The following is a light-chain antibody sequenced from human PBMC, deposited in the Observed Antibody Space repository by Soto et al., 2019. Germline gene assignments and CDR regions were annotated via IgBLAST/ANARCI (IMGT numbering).Light chain of an antibody. V-gene: IGKV3-11*01. CDR3: QQRDNWPFT. J-gene: IGKJ3*01. CDR2: DAS. CDR1: QSVGSY. Sequence: DIVLTQSPATLSFSAGARATLSCRASQSVGSYLACFLQRPGQAPRLFIHDASKRATGIPARFSGSGYGTDFSLTISGLEAEDFGVYYCQQRDNWPFTFGPGTKVDIK.